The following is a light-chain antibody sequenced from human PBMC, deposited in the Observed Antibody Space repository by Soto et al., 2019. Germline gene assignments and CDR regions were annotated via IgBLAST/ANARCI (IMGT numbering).Light chain of an antibody. Sequence: DIQMTQSPSSLSASVGDRVTITCQASDDISNYLNWYQQKPGKAPKVLIYDASHLESGVPSRFSGGGSGTEFTFAISSLQAEDIATYYCQQYANLPRTLGPGTKVDIK. CDR1: DDISNY. J-gene: IGKJ3*01. V-gene: IGKV1-33*01. CDR3: QQYANLPRT. CDR2: DAS.